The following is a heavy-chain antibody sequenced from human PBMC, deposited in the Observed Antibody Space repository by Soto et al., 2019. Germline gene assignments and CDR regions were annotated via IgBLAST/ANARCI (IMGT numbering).Heavy chain of an antibody. V-gene: IGHV1-69*01. CDR2: IVVDSNTA. D-gene: IGHD1-26*01. Sequence: QVVLLQSVAEVKEPGSSVRVSCQVSGSTFNNFAFSWVRQAPGHGPEWLGGIVVDSNTAEYSTWFQDRLTIIADPSTATLYMELGSLTFEDTAVYYCARAIKRWEVNYYFDFWGQGTLVTVSS. CDR1: GSTFNNFA. J-gene: IGHJ4*02. CDR3: ARAIKRWEVNYYFDF.